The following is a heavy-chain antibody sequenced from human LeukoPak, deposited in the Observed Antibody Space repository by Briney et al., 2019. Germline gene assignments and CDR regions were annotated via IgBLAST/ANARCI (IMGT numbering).Heavy chain of an antibody. J-gene: IGHJ4*02. CDR1: GFTFDDYA. V-gene: IGHV3-9*01. D-gene: IGHD7-27*01. CDR3: AKATGPDYFDY. Sequence: PGGSLRLSCAASGFTFDDYAMHWVRQAPGKGLEWVSGISWNSGSIGYADSVKSRFTISRDNAKNSLYLQMNSLRAEDTALYYCAKATGPDYFDYWGQGTLVTVSS. CDR2: ISWNSGSI.